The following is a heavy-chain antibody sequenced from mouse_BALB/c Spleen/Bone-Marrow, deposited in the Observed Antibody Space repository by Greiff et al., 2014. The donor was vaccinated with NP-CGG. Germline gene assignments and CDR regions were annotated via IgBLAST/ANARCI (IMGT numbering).Heavy chain of an antibody. J-gene: IGHJ3*01. D-gene: IGHD1-1*01. CDR2: IDPANGNT. V-gene: IGHV14-3*02. CDR1: GFNIKDTY. Sequence: VQLQQSGAELVKPGASVKLSCTASGFNIKDTYMHWVKQRPEQGLEWIGRIDPANGNTKYDPKFQGKATITADTSSNTAYLQPSSLTSEDTAVYYCASYYYGRAWFAYWGQGTLVTVSA. CDR3: ASYYYGRAWFAY.